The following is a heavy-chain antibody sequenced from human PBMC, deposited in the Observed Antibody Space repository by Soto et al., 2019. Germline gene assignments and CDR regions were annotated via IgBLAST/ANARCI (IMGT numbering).Heavy chain of an antibody. CDR1: GGSISSGGYY. D-gene: IGHD6-6*01. V-gene: IGHV4-31*03. J-gene: IGHJ4*02. Sequence: SETLSLTCTVSGGSISSGGYYWSWIRQHPGKGLEWIGYIYYSGSTYYNPSLKSRVTISVDTSKNQFSLKLSSVTAADTAVYYCARGRSEEQLVRFDHWGQGTLATVSS. CDR2: IYYSGST. CDR3: ARGRSEEQLVRFDH.